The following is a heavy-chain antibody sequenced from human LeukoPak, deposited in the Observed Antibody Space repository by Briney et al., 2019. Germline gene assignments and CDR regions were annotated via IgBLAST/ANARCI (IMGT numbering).Heavy chain of an antibody. D-gene: IGHD3-3*01. CDR3: ARGVDFWSGYLEWFDP. J-gene: IGHJ5*02. CDR1: GGSISSGGYS. V-gene: IGHV4-30-2*01. CDR2: IYHSGST. Sequence: SQTLSLTCAVSGGSISSGGYSWSWIRQPPGKGLEWIGYIYHSGSTYYNPSLKSRVTISVDRSKNQFSLKLSSVTAADTAVYYCARGVDFWSGYLEWFDPWGQGTLVTVSS.